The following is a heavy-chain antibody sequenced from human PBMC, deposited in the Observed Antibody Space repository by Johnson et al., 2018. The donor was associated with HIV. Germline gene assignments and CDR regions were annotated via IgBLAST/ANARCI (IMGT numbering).Heavy chain of an antibody. D-gene: IGHD1-14*01. Sequence: KYYADPVKGRFTISRDNSKNTLSLQMRSLRTEDTALYYCAKEGPTGAFDIWGQGTMVTVSS. CDR3: AKEGPTGAFDI. CDR2: K. V-gene: IGHV3-30*02. J-gene: IGHJ3*02.